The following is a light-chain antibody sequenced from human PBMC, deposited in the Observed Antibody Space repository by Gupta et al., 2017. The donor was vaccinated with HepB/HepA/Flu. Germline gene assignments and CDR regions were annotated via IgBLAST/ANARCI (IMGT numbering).Light chain of an antibody. Sequence: QPVLTQPPSASGTPGQRVAISCSGSSSNVGRDNVYWYRQLPGTAPKLLIYNDDRRPSGVPDRFSGSKSGTSASLAISGLRSEDEADYYCAAWDNSLSVYVFGTGTWVTVL. CDR2: NDD. CDR3: AAWDNSLSVYV. CDR1: SSNVGRDN. J-gene: IGLJ1*01. V-gene: IGLV1-47*02.